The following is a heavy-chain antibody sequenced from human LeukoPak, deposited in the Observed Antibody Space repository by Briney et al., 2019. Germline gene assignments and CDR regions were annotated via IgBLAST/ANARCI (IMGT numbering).Heavy chain of an antibody. D-gene: IGHD3-10*01. CDR3: ASGPYGSGSFPYYYYGMDV. V-gene: IGHV4-39*07. CDR2: IYYSGIT. CDR1: GGSISSSSYY. Sequence: SETLSLTCTVSGGSISSSSYYWGWIRQPPGKGLEWIASIYYSGITYYNPPLKSRVTISVDTSKNQFSLKLSSVTAADTAVYYCASGPYGSGSFPYYYYGMDVWGQGTTVTVSS. J-gene: IGHJ6*02.